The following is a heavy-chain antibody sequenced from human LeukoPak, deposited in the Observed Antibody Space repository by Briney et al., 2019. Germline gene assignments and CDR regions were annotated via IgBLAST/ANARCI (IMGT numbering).Heavy chain of an antibody. CDR2: IYPGDSDT. Sequence: GESLKISCKGSGYSFTSYWIGWVRQMPGKGLEWMGIIYPGDSDTRYSPPSQGQVTISADKPISTAYLQWSSLKASDTAMYYCAGYRAFIAAAGTVADYWGQGTLVTVSS. D-gene: IGHD6-13*01. CDR3: AGYRAFIAAAGTVADY. V-gene: IGHV5-51*04. J-gene: IGHJ4*02. CDR1: GYSFTSYW.